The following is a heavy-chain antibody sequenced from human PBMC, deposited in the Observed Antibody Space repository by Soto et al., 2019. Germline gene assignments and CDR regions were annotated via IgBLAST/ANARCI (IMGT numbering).Heavy chain of an antibody. CDR3: ARVPDSSGWYGSYYYGMDV. D-gene: IGHD6-19*01. V-gene: IGHV4-61*08. CDR1: GGSISSGDYY. Sequence: SETLSLTCTVSGGSISSGDYYWSWIRQPPGKGLEWIGYIYYSGSTNYNPSLKSRVTISVDTSKNQFSLKLSSVTAADTAVYYCARVPDSSGWYGSYYYGMDVWGQGTTVTVSS. CDR2: IYYSGST. J-gene: IGHJ6*02.